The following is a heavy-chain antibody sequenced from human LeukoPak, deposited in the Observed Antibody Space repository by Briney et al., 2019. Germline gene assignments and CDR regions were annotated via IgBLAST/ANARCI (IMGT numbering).Heavy chain of an antibody. CDR1: GFTFSSYA. CDR2: ISGSGGST. J-gene: IGHJ6*02. D-gene: IGHD2-2*01. V-gene: IGHV3-23*01. CDR3: ARDWGCTDTRCYLGMDV. Sequence: GGSLRLSCAASGFTFSSYAMSWVRQAPGKGLEWVSAISGSGGSTYYADSVKGRFTISRDNSKSTLYLQMNSLRAEDTAVYYCARDWGCTDTRCYLGMDVWGQGTTVTVSS.